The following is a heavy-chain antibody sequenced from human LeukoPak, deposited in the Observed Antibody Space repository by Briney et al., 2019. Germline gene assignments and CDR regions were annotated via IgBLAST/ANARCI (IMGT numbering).Heavy chain of an antibody. CDR2: FSSDGSYI. V-gene: IGHV3-21*01. J-gene: IGHJ4*02. Sequence: GGSLRLSCAASGFTFSSYSMNWLRQAPGKGLEWVSSFSSDGSYIYYADSVKGRFSISRGTAKNSLYLQMNSLGVDDTAVYYCARDHGRGSTDYFDYWGQGTLVTVSS. CDR3: ARDHGRGSTDYFDY. D-gene: IGHD3-10*01. CDR1: GFTFSSYS.